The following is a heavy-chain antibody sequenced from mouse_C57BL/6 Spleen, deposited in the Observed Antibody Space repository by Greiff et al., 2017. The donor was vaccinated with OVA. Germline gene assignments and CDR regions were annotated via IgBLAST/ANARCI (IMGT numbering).Heavy chain of an antibody. Sequence: EVKVVESGPELVKPGASVKMSCKASGYTFTDYNMHWVKQSHGKSLEWIGYINPNNGGTSYNRKFKGKATLTVNKSSSTAYMELRSLTSEDSAVYYCARLITTVVGDAMDYWGQGTSVTVSS. CDR1: GYTFTDYN. CDR3: ARLITTVVGDAMDY. J-gene: IGHJ4*01. V-gene: IGHV1-22*01. D-gene: IGHD1-1*01. CDR2: INPNNGGT.